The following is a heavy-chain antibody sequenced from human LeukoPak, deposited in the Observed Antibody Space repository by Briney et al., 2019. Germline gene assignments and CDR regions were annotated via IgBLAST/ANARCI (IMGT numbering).Heavy chain of an antibody. CDR2: IYYSGST. J-gene: IGHJ6*02. Sequence: SETLSLTCTVSGGSISSGDYYWSWIRQPPGKALEWIGYIYYSGSTYYNPSLKSRVTISVDTSKNQFSLKLSSVTAADTAVYYCARDAVVPAAISSYGMDVWGQGTTVTVSS. CDR1: GGSISSGDYY. CDR3: ARDAVVPAAISSYGMDV. V-gene: IGHV4-30-4*01. D-gene: IGHD2-2*01.